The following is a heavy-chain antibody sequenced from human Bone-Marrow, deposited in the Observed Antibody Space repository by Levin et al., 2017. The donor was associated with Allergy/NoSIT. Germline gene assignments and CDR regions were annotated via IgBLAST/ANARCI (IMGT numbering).Heavy chain of an antibody. Sequence: GGSLRLSCAASGFTFSNYAIHWVRQAPGKGLEWVAVISYDGSNKKYADAVKGRFTISRDNSNNTLYLQMNSLRAEDTAVYYCARAPTHDCSTTSCYVKGWFDHWGQGGLVTVSS. V-gene: IGHV3-30-3*01. D-gene: IGHD2-2*01. CDR3: ARAPTHDCSTTSCYVKGWFDH. J-gene: IGHJ5*02. CDR1: GFTFSNYA. CDR2: ISYDGSNK.